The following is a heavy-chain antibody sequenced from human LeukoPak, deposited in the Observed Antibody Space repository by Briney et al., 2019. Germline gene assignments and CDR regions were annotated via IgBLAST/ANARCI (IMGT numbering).Heavy chain of an antibody. CDR2: ISGSGGST. Sequence: PGGSLRLSCAASGFTFSSYAMSWVRQAPGKGLECVSAISGSGGSTYYADSVKGRFTISRDNSKNTLYLQMNSLRAEDTAVYYCAKSIAARPNYFDYWGQGTLVTVSS. D-gene: IGHD6-6*01. CDR1: GFTFSSYA. CDR3: AKSIAARPNYFDY. V-gene: IGHV3-23*01. J-gene: IGHJ4*02.